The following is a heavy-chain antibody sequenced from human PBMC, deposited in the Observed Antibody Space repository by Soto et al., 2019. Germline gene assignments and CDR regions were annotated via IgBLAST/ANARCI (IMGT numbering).Heavy chain of an antibody. V-gene: IGHV1-46*01. Sequence: QMQLVQSGAEVKRPGASVRVSCKSSGYTFTSFYIHWVRQAPGQGLEWMGIINPSGGITNFAQRFQGRVSMTGDLSPKTNYMELSSLTSDDRAGYYCASSPAFSSSWYGIPTDPIHVMDVWGQGTTVTVS. CDR1: GYTFTSFY. J-gene: IGHJ6*02. CDR2: INPSGGIT. CDR3: ASSPAFSSSWYGIPTDPIHVMDV. D-gene: IGHD6-13*01.